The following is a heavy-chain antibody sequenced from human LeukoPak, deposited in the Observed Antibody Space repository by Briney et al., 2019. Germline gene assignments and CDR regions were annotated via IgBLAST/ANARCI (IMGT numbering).Heavy chain of an antibody. V-gene: IGHV3-23*01. J-gene: IGHJ4*02. Sequence: GGSLRLSCAASGFTFSSYAMSWVRQAPGKGLEWVSAISGSGGSTYYADSVKGRFTISRDNSKNTLYLQMNSLRAEDAAVYYCAKGRFAVRGGLDYWGQGTLVTVSS. CDR3: AKGRFAVRGGLDY. D-gene: IGHD3-10*01. CDR1: GFTFSSYA. CDR2: ISGSGGST.